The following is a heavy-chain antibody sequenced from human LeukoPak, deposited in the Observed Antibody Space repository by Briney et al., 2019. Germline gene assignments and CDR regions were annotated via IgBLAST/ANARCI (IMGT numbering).Heavy chain of an antibody. CDR2: ISAYNGNT. CDR1: GYTFTSYG. J-gene: IGHJ5*02. V-gene: IGHV1-18*01. CDR3: ARGRRATMVRGVQGYNWFDP. D-gene: IGHD3-10*01. Sequence: ASVKVSCKASGYTFTSYGINWVRQAPGQGLEWMGWISAYNGNTNYTQKFQGRVTMTTDTSTSTAYMELRSLRSDDTAVYYCARGRRATMVRGVQGYNWFDPWGQGTLVTVSS.